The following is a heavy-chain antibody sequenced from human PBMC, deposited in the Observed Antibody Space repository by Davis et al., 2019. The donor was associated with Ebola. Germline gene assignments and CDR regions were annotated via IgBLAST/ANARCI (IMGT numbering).Heavy chain of an antibody. CDR2: VNSAGTYS. D-gene: IGHD3-10*01. J-gene: IGHJ4*02. CDR1: GFTFNNYA. CDR3: ARIEAYGAGNYFHY. V-gene: IGHV3-23*01. Sequence: GGSLRLSCAASGFTFNNYAMTWARQAPGKGLEWVSAVNSAGTYSYYADSVKGRFTISRDTSTVYLQMNYLRVEDTAVYYCARIEAYGAGNYFHYWGQGTLVTISS.